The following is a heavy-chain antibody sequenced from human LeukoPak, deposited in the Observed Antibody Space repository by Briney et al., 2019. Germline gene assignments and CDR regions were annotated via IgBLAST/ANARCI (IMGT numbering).Heavy chain of an antibody. J-gene: IGHJ4*02. V-gene: IGHV3-48*02. CDR1: GFTFSRYS. CDR2: ISSSSSTI. CDR3: ATNLAIHFDY. Sequence: GGSLRLSCAVSGFTFSRYSMNWARQAPGKGLEWLSYISSSSSTISYADSVKGRFTISRDNAKNSLYLQMNSLRDEDTAVYYCATNLAIHFDYWGQGTLVTVSS. D-gene: IGHD2-21*01.